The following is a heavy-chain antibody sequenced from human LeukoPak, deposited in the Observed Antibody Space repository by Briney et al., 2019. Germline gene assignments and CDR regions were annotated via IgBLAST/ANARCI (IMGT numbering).Heavy chain of an antibody. Sequence: EASVKVSCKASGYTFTSYDINWVRQATGQGLEWMGWMNPNSGNTGYAQKFQGRVTMTRNTSISTAYMELSSLRSEDTAVYYCARFRRGSSTRRYYDYVWGSSTRLYFDYWGQGTLVTVSS. D-gene: IGHD3-16*01. V-gene: IGHV1-8*01. CDR3: ARFRRGSSTRRYYDYVWGSSTRLYFDY. CDR2: MNPNSGNT. CDR1: GYTFTSYD. J-gene: IGHJ4*02.